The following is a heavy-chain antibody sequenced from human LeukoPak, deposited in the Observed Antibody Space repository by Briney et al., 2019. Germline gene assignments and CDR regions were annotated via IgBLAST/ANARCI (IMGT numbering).Heavy chain of an antibody. Sequence: GRSLRLSCAASGFTFSSYGMHWVRQAPGKGLEWVAVISYDGSNKYYADSVKGRFTISRDNSKNTLYLQMNSLRAEDTAVYYCAKGYRIIDYWGQGTLVTVSS. J-gene: IGHJ4*02. CDR2: ISYDGSNK. CDR1: GFTFSSYG. CDR3: AKGYRIIDY. D-gene: IGHD1-1*01. V-gene: IGHV3-30*18.